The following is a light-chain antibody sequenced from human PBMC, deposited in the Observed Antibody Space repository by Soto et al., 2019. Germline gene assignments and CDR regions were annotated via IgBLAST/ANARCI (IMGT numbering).Light chain of an antibody. CDR1: QSVSSSY. J-gene: IGKJ1*01. V-gene: IGKV3-20*01. Sequence: SVLTQSPGTVSLCPVERATLSCRASQSVSSSYLAWYQQKPGQAPRLLIYGASSRATGIPDRFSGSGSGTEFTLIISSLQPDDFATYYCQQCNSYSFGQGTNVDI. CDR3: QQCNSYS. CDR2: GAS.